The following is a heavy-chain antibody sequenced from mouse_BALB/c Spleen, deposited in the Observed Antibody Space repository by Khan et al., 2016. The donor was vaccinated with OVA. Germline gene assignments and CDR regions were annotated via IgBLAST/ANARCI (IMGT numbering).Heavy chain of an antibody. CDR2: IFPGTGTT. J-gene: IGHJ3*01. V-gene: IGHV1S132*01. CDR1: GYTFTNYW. Sequence: QVQLQQSGAELVKPGASVKLSCKTSGYTFTNYWIQWVKQRPGQGLGWIGEIFPGTGTTYYNENFKAKATLTIDTSSSTAYMQLSSLPSEESAVYFCARGYFGNYEFAYWGQGTLVTVSA. CDR3: ARGYFGNYEFAY. D-gene: IGHD2-1*01.